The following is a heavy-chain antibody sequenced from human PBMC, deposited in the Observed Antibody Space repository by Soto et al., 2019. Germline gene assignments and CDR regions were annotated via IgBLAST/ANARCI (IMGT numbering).Heavy chain of an antibody. Sequence: QVQLKESGPGLVEPSETLSLTCTVSGASISSYFLTWIRQPAGKGLDWIGRISTSGTTNYNPSLKSRVTMSVDTSKNHFSLNLSSVTAADTAVYYCAREAGPDRWFDPWGQGTLVTVSS. D-gene: IGHD6-19*01. CDR1: GASISSYF. CDR2: ISTSGTT. J-gene: IGHJ5*02. V-gene: IGHV4-4*07. CDR3: AREAGPDRWFDP.